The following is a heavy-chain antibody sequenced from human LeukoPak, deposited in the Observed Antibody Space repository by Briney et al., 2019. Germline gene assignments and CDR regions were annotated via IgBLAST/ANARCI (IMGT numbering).Heavy chain of an antibody. V-gene: IGHV4-38-2*02. CDR3: ARDPRWLTPDCTSTSCYENYFDP. J-gene: IGHJ5*02. CDR2: IYHSGSA. Sequence: SETLSLTCAVSGYSISSGYQWAWIRQSPGKGLEWIGPIYHSGSAHYNPSLKSRVTIETSKNQFSLKMYSVTAADTAVYYCARDPRWLTPDCTSTSCYENYFDPWGQGTLVTVSS. CDR1: GYSISSGYQ. D-gene: IGHD2-2*01.